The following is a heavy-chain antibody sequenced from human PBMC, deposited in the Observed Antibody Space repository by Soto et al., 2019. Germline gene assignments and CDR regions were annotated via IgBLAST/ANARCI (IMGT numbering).Heavy chain of an antibody. J-gene: IGHJ5*01. D-gene: IGHD3-10*02. CDR3: TSMIGDPVLSFDS. V-gene: IGHV4-59*01. Sequence: QVQLQESGPALVKPSETLSLTCTVSGGSISSYYWSWIRQLPGKGLEWIGFIFYSGSTSYNPSLTSRVTISIDTSEYQFSLKLNSVTAADTAVYYCTSMIGDPVLSFDSWGQGTLVAVSS. CDR1: GGSISSYY. CDR2: IFYSGST.